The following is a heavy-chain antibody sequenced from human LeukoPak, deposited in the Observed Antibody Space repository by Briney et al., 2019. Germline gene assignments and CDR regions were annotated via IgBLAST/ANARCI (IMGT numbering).Heavy chain of an antibody. CDR1: GFTFSSYS. CDR3: ARDLYYSIDY. J-gene: IGHJ4*02. CDR2: ISSSSSTI. V-gene: IGHV3-48*01. D-gene: IGHD3-16*01. Sequence: PGGSLRLSCAASGFTFSSYSMNWVRQAPGKGLEWVSYISSSSSTIYYADSVKGRFTISRDNAKNSLYLQMNSLRAEDTAVYYCARDLYYSIDYWGQGTLVTVSS.